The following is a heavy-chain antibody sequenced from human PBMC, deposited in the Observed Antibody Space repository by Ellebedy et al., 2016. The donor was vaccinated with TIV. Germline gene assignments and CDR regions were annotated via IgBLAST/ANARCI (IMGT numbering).Heavy chain of an antibody. CDR2: TSYDGNKK. CDR3: AKGTSSGFNYDRVGLEY. V-gene: IGHV3-30-3*01. J-gene: IGHJ4*02. Sequence: GESLKISCAASGFTFSTYAMHWVRQAPGKGLEWVAVTSYDGNKKYYAGSVKGRFTVSRDNSKNTLFLQMNRLRTEDTAVYYCAKGTSSGFNYDRVGLEYWGQGTLATVSS. D-gene: IGHD3-16*01. CDR1: GFTFSTYA.